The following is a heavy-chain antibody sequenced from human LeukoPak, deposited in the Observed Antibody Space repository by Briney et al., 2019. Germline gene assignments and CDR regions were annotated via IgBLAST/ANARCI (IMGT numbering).Heavy chain of an antibody. CDR1: EGSISHDY. J-gene: IGHJ5*02. CDR3: TTCAPNRYWFAL. CDR2: IDYSGYT. Sequence: PSETLSLTCNISEGSISHDYWVWVRQPPGKGLEWIAYIDYSGYTDYNPSVKSRVTMSIDTSKGQFTLHLRSVSAADTAIYYCTTCAPNRYWFALWGQGIQVTVSS. D-gene: IGHD2-2*01. V-gene: IGHV4-59*08.